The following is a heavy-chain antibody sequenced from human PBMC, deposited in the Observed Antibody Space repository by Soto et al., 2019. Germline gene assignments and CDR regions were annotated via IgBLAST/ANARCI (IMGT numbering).Heavy chain of an antibody. J-gene: IGHJ4*02. CDR2: ISYDGYNK. D-gene: IGHD3-22*01. Sequence: QVQLVESGGGVVQPGRSLRLSCAASGFTFSNYAMHWVRQAPGKGLEWVALISYDGYNKYYADSVKGRFTISRDNSKNTLYLQMNSLRPEDTAVYYCARGGYYYDSSGYPKHDQTTYYFDYWGQGTLVTVSS. CDR1: GFTFSNYA. V-gene: IGHV3-30-3*01. CDR3: ARGGYYYDSSGYPKHDQTTYYFDY.